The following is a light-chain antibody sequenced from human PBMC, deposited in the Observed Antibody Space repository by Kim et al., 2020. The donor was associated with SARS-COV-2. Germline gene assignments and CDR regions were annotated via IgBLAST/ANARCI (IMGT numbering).Light chain of an antibody. J-gene: IGKJ5*01. Sequence: VGNGVTLTDRTSHSIGYYVNLYETKADKAPKLLIYASSSLLGGDPSRFTGSGSGTGFTLTITSLQPEDFASYYCQQTYSAPQITFGQGTRLEIK. V-gene: IGKV1-39*01. CDR1: HSIGYY. CDR3: QQTYSAPQIT. CDR2: ASS.